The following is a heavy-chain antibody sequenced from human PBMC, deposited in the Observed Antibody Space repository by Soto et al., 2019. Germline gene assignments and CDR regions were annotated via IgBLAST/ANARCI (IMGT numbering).Heavy chain of an antibody. Sequence: GGSLRLSCAASGFTFSSYSMNWVRQAPGKGLEWVSSISSSSRYIYYADSVKGRFTINRDNAKNSLYLQMNRLRAEDTAVYYCARAVNNGSYYWFDPWGQGTLVTVSS. CDR3: ARAVNNGSYYWFDP. J-gene: IGHJ5*02. CDR2: ISSSSRYI. CDR1: GFTFSSYS. D-gene: IGHD1-26*01. V-gene: IGHV3-21*01.